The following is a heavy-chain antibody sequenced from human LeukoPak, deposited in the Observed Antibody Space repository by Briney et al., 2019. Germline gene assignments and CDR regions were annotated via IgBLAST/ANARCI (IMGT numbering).Heavy chain of an antibody. J-gene: IGHJ4*02. CDR2: IIPILGIA. V-gene: IGHV1-69*04. CDR1: GGTFSSYA. Sequence: ASVKVSCKASGGTFSSYAISWVRQAPGQGLEWKGRIIPILGIANYAQKFQGRVTITADKSTSTAYMELSSLRSEDTAVYYCARSALGDYVDYWGQGTLVTVSS. D-gene: IGHD2-15*01. CDR3: ARSALGDYVDY.